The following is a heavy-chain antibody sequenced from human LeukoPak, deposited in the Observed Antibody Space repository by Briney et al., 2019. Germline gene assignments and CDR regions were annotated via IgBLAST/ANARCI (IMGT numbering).Heavy chain of an antibody. D-gene: IGHD2-2*01. CDR1: GFTFTSYA. J-gene: IGHJ4*02. Sequence: PGGSLRLSCAASGFTFTSYAMNWVRQAPGKGLEWVSAISAGADSTYYSDSVKGRFTISRDNSKNTLYLQMNSLRAGDTAAYYCAKRRYCSSTTCRDFDYWGQGTLVTVSS. V-gene: IGHV3-23*01. CDR2: ISAGADST. CDR3: AKRRYCSSTTCRDFDY.